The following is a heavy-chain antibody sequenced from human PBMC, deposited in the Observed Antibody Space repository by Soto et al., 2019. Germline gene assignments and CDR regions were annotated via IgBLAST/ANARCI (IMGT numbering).Heavy chain of an antibody. V-gene: IGHV1-46*01. Sequence: ASVKVSCKASGYTFTSYYMHWVRQAPGQGLEWMGIINPSGGSTSYAQKFQGRVTMTRDTSTSTVYMELSSLRSEDTAVYYCARDRYKDLWSGYRRTIFDYWGQGTLVTVSS. CDR1: GYTFTSYY. D-gene: IGHD3-3*01. J-gene: IGHJ4*02. CDR2: INPSGGST. CDR3: ARDRYKDLWSGYRRTIFDY.